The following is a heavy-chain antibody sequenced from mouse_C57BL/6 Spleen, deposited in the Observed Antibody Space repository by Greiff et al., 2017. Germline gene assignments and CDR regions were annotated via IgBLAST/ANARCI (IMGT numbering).Heavy chain of an antibody. CDR3: TTGVYSPYAMDY. V-gene: IGHV14-1*01. CDR2: IDPEDGDT. Sequence: VQLQQSGAELVRPGASVKLSCTASGFNIKDYYMHWVKQRPEQGLEWIGRIDPEDGDTEYAPKFQGKATMTADTSSNTADLQLSSLTSEDTAVYYCTTGVYSPYAMDYWGQGTSVTVSS. D-gene: IGHD2-12*01. CDR1: GFNIKDYY. J-gene: IGHJ4*01.